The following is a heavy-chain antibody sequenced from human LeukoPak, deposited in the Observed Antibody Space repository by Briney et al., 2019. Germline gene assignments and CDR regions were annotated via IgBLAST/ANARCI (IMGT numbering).Heavy chain of an antibody. Sequence: GGSLRLSCAASGFTFSSYGMHWVRQAPGKGLEWVAVISYDGSNKYYADSVKGRFTISRDNSKNTLYLQMNSRRAEDTAVYYCAKDRSHIVLVPAATDYWGQGTLVTVSS. CDR3: AKDRSHIVLVPAATDY. J-gene: IGHJ4*02. D-gene: IGHD2-2*01. V-gene: IGHV3-30*18. CDR1: GFTFSSYG. CDR2: ISYDGSNK.